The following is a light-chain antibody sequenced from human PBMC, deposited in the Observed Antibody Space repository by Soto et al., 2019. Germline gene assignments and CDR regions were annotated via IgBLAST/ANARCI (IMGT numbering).Light chain of an antibody. J-gene: IGLJ1*01. V-gene: IGLV2-23*02. CDR2: EVS. Sequence: SALTQPASVSGSPGQSITISCTGTSSDVGSYNLVSWYQQHPGKAPKLMIYEVSKRPSGVSNRFSGSKSGNTASLTISGLQAEDEADYYCCSYAGSSTLYVFGTGTKLT. CDR1: SSDVGSYNL. CDR3: CSYAGSSTLYV.